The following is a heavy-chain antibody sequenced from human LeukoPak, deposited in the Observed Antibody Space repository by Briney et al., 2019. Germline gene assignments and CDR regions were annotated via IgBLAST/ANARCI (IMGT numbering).Heavy chain of an antibody. J-gene: IGHJ4*02. D-gene: IGHD4-23*01. CDR3: ARHADYGGYLDY. V-gene: IGHV4-59*08. Sequence: SETLSHTCTVSGGSITSYYWSWIRQPPGRGLEWIGYIYYSGSTNYNPSLKSRVTVSVDTSKSQFSLRLTSVTAADTAVYYCARHADYGGYLDYWGQGTLVTVSS. CDR1: GGSITSYY. CDR2: IYYSGST.